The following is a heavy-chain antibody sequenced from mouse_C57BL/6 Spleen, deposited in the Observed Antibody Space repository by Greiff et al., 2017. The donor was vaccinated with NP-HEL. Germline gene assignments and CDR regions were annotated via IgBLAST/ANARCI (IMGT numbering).Heavy chain of an antibody. CDR3: ARHEGRGNYYGSYYFDD. CDR1: GYTFTGYW. J-gene: IGHJ2*01. V-gene: IGHV1-9*01. Sequence: VQLQQSGAELMKPGASVKLSCKATGYTFTGYWIEWVKQRPGPGLEWIGEIFPGSGSTNYNEKFKGKATFTSDTSSNTAYMQLSSLTTEDSAIDYCARHEGRGNYYGSYYFDDWGQGTTLTVSS. CDR2: IFPGSGST. D-gene: IGHD1-1*01.